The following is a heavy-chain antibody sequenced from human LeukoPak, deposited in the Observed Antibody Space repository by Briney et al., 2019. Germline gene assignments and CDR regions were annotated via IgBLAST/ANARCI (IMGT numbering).Heavy chain of an antibody. V-gene: IGHV1-18*01. D-gene: IGHD3-10*01. CDR1: GGTFSSYA. Sequence: GASVKVCCKASGGTFSSYAIGWVRQAPGQGLEWMAWISAYNGNTDYAQNLRGRVTMTTDTSTSTAYMELRSLRSDDTAVYYCARDSVDGSGTYYNDSPDYWGQGTLVTVSS. CDR2: ISAYNGNT. J-gene: IGHJ4*02. CDR3: ARDSVDGSGTYYNDSPDY.